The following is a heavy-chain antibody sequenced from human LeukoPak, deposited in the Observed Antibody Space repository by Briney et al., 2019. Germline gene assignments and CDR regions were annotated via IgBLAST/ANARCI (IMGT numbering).Heavy chain of an antibody. V-gene: IGHV4-61*10. J-gene: IGHJ3*02. CDR1: GGPVSSGSYY. D-gene: IGHD6-13*01. CDR3: ARTGYSSSWYPNDAFDI. Sequence: SETLSLTCTVSGGPVSSGSYYWTWIRQPAGKGLEWIGRIYTSGSTNYNPSLKSRVTISVDTSKNQFSLKLSSVTAADTAVYYCARTGYSSSWYPNDAFDIWGQGTMVTVSS. CDR2: IYTSGST.